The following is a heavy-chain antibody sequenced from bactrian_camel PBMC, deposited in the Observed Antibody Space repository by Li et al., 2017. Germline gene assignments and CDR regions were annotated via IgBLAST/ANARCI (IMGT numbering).Heavy chain of an antibody. V-gene: IGHV3S53*01. J-gene: IGHJ4*01. CDR1: GHTWTTCC. CDR3: AADKSRPLQLNVVLTRPEFFDY. CDR2: IGQHGDT. D-gene: IGHD1*01. Sequence: HVQLVESGGGSVQAGGTLRLSCVASGHTWTTCCMAWFRQSPGKQREGVAGIGQHGDTSYADSVKGRFTISRDNTRNTLYLQMNSLKPEDTAMYSCAADKSRPLQLNVVLTRPEFFDYWGRGTQVTVS.